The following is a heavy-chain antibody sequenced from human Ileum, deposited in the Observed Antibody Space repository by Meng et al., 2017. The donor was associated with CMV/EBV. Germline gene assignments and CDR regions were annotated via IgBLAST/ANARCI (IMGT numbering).Heavy chain of an antibody. J-gene: IGHJ4*02. V-gene: IGHV3-21*01. CDR1: GFTLSSYS. D-gene: IGHD3-10*01. CDR2: ITTSNFI. CDR3: ARNPDRDHGGSGRCLDF. Sequence: GESLEISCAASGFTLSSYSMHWVRQAPGKGLEWVSFITTSNFIYYADSVEGRFTISRDNAKNSLYLQMNSLRDEDTAVYYCARNPDRDHGGSGRCLDFWGQGTLVTVSS.